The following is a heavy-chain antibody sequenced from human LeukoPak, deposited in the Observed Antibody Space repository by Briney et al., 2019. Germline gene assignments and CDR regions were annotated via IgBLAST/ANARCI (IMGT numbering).Heavy chain of an antibody. CDR1: GFTFSSYS. CDR3: AREGRMDV. Sequence: PGGSLRLPCAASGFTFSSYSMNWVRQAPGKGLEWVSYITFSSSIIYYADSVKGRFTISRDNAKNSLYLQMNSLRAEDTAVYYCAREGRMDVWGKGTTVTISS. J-gene: IGHJ6*04. V-gene: IGHV3-48*04. CDR2: ITFSSSII.